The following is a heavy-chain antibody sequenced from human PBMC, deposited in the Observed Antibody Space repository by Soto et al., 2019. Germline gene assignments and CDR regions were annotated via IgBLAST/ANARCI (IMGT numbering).Heavy chain of an antibody. D-gene: IGHD6-19*01. CDR1: GFTFSSYS. V-gene: IGHV3-48*02. CDR2: ISSSSSTI. CDR3: ARTSFIAVAGTSSY. Sequence: EVQLVESGGGLVQPGGSLRLSCAASGFTFSSYSMNWVRQAPGKGLEWVSYISSSSSTIYYADSVKGRFTISRDNAKNSLYLQRNSLRDEDTAVYYCARTSFIAVAGTSSYWGQGTLVTVSS. J-gene: IGHJ4*02.